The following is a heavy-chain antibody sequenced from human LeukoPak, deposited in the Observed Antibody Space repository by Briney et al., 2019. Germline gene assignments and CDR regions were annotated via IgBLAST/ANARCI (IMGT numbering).Heavy chain of an antibody. Sequence: GGSLRLSCAASGFTFSSYGMHWVRQAPGKGLEWISYISDSSSTIYYADSVKGRFTISRDNAKNSLYLQMNSLGAEDTAVYYCARDAYYGSGKSDFWGQGTLVTVSS. V-gene: IGHV3-48*04. D-gene: IGHD3-10*01. J-gene: IGHJ4*02. CDR3: ARDAYYGSGKSDF. CDR1: GFTFSSYG. CDR2: ISDSSSTI.